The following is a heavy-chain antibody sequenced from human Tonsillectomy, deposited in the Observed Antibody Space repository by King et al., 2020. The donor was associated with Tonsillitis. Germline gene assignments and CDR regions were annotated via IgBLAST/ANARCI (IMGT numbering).Heavy chain of an antibody. CDR2: IHGDGSTT. V-gene: IGHV3-7*01. D-gene: IGHD3-9*01. Sequence: EVQLVESGGGLVQPGGSLRLSCVGSGFSFSNYWMTWVRQAPGKGLEWWAIIHGDGSTTYQLDSVQVRFTFSRDNAKGSLYLQMNSLRVEDTAVYYCVRDLNPNVLTTYFDAFDMWGQGTMVTVSS. CDR3: VRDLNPNVLTTYFDAFDM. CDR1: GFSFSNYW. J-gene: IGHJ3*02.